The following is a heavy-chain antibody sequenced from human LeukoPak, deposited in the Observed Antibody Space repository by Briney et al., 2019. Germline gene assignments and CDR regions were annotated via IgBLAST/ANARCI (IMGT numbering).Heavy chain of an antibody. D-gene: IGHD6-19*01. CDR2: ISSSGST. V-gene: IGHV4-59*08. CDR3: ARRFASSGWVDY. J-gene: IGHJ4*02. CDR1: GGSISGYY. Sequence: SSETLSLTCTVSGGSISGYYWSWIRQPPGKGLEWMGYISSSGSTNSNPSFKSRVTISVDSTKTQLSLKLTSVTATDTAVYYYARRFASSGWVDYWGQGTLVTVSS.